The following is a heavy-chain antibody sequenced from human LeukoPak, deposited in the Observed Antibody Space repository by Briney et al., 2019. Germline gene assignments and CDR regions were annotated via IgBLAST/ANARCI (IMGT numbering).Heavy chain of an antibody. D-gene: IGHD3-22*01. V-gene: IGHV3-30*02. CDR1: GFTFSSYG. Sequence: GGSLRLSCAASGFTFSSYGMHWVRQAPGKGLEWVAFIRFDGTNIYYADSVKGRFTISRDISKNTLFLQMNSLRADDTAVYYCAKDHLYSSTYYDCLDYWGQGTLVTVSS. CDR2: IRFDGTNI. CDR3: AKDHLYSSTYYDCLDY. J-gene: IGHJ4*02.